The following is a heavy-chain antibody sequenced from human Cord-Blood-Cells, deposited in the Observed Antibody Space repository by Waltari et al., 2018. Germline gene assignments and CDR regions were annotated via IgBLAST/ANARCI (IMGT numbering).Heavy chain of an antibody. D-gene: IGHD4-17*01. Sequence: QVQLVQSGAEVKKPGSSVKVSCKASGGTFSSYAISWVRQAPGQGLEWMGGSIPILGIANYAQKFQGRVTITADESTSTAYMELSSLRSEDTAVYYCASGGGDYGGNSGYFDYWGQGTLVTVSS. V-gene: IGHV1-69*04. CDR1: GGTFSSYA. CDR2: SIPILGIA. CDR3: ASGGGDYGGNSGYFDY. J-gene: IGHJ4*02.